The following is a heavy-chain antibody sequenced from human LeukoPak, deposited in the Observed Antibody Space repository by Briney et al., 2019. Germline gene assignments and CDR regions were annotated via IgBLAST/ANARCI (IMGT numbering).Heavy chain of an antibody. V-gene: IGHV1-46*01. Sequence: ASVKVSCKASGYTFTSYYMHWVRQAPGQGLEWMGIINPIGGSTSYAQKFQGRVTMTRDMSTSTVYMELSSLRSEDTAVYYCAREWGGDTAMDADYYYYYMDVWGKGTTVTVSS. D-gene: IGHD5-18*01. CDR1: GYTFTSYY. J-gene: IGHJ6*03. CDR3: AREWGGDTAMDADYYYYYMDV. CDR2: INPIGGST.